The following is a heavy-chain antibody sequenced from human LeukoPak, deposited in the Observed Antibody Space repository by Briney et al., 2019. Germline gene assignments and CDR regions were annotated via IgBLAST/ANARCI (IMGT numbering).Heavy chain of an antibody. J-gene: IGHJ4*02. CDR1: GGIFSSYA. CDR3: AMIVYASGSPTYYFDY. CDR2: IIPILGIA. Sequence: SVKVSCKASGGIFSSYAISWVRQAPGQGLEWMGRIIPILGIANYAQKFQGRVTITADKSTSTAYMEVSWLRSDDTAVYFCAMIVYASGSPTYYFDYWGQGTLVTVSP. D-gene: IGHD3-22*01. V-gene: IGHV1-69*04.